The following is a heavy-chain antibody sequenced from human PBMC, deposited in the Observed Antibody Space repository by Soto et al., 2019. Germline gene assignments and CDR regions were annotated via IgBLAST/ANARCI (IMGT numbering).Heavy chain of an antibody. V-gene: IGHV4-61*01. J-gene: IGHJ6*02. CDR1: GGSVRSGNHF. CDR2: MYYTGVT. CDR3: ARGGEPLGYYGLDV. Sequence: PSETLSLTCSVSGGSVRSGNHFWNWIRQPPVRGLEWLGYMYYTGVTNYNPSLKSRVSMSVDTSKDQFSLNLTSLTAADTAVYYCARGGEPLGYYGLDVWGQGTTVTVSS.